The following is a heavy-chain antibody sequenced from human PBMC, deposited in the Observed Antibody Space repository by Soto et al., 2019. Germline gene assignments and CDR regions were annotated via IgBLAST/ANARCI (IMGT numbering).Heavy chain of an antibody. CDR3: TKDARPDGFWDFDY. CDR2: IFGSGDST. V-gene: IGHV3-23*01. D-gene: IGHD5-12*01. J-gene: IGHJ4*02. CDR1: GFTFGTYT. Sequence: EVQLLESGGGLVQPGGSLRLSCAASGFTFGTYTMNWVRQAPGKGLGWVSGIFGSGDSTFYADSVRGRFTISRDNSKNTLYLQMNGLRAEDTAVYYCTKDARPDGFWDFDYWGQGTLVTVSS.